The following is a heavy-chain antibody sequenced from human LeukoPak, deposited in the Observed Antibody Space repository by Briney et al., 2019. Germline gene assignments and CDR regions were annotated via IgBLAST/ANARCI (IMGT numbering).Heavy chain of an antibody. J-gene: IGHJ4*02. CDR3: ASDMVRGVITFNFDY. D-gene: IGHD3-10*01. V-gene: IGHV3-23*01. CDR2: ISGIGISI. CDR1: GFTFSIHA. Sequence: GGSLRLSCAASGFTFSIHAMDWVRQAPGKGLEWVSSISGIGISIYYADSVMGRFTISRDNSKNTLYLQMNSLRAEDTAVYYWASDMVRGVITFNFDYWSQGTLVTVSS.